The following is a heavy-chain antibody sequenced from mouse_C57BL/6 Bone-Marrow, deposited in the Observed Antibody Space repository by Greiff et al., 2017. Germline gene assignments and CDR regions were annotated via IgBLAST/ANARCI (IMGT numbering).Heavy chain of an antibody. CDR2: IYPRSGNT. Sequence: LVESGAELARPGASVKLSCKASGYTFTSYGISWVKQRTGQGLEWIGEIYPRSGNTYYNEKFKGKATLTADKSSSTAYMALRSLTSEDSAVYFCARPLYYFDDWGQGTTLTVYS. V-gene: IGHV1-81*01. J-gene: IGHJ2*01. CDR3: ARPLYYFDD. CDR1: GYTFTSYG.